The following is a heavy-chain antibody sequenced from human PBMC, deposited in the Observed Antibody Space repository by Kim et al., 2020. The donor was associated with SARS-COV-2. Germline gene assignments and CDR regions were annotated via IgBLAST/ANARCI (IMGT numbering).Heavy chain of an antibody. V-gene: IGHV4-39*01. Sequence: SETLSLTCTVSGGSISSSSYYWGWIRQPPGKGLEWIGSIYYSGSTYYNPSLKSRVTISVDTSKNQFSLKLSSVTAADTAVYYCARPPPGDSSDWGQGTLVTVSS. J-gene: IGHJ4*02. D-gene: IGHD3-22*01. CDR3: ARPPPGDSSD. CDR1: GGSISSSSYY. CDR2: IYYSGST.